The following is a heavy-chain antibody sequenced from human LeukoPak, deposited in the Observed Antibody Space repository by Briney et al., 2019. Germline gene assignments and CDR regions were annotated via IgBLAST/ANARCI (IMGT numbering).Heavy chain of an antibody. CDR3: AGGGYSSSWYPY. CDR1: GFTFSSYG. J-gene: IGHJ4*02. Sequence: GGSPRLSCAASGFTFSSYGMHWVRQAPGKGLEWVAVIWYDGSNKYYADSVKGRFTISRDNSKNTLYLQMNSLRAEDTAVYYCAGGGYSSSWYPYWGQGTLVTVSS. D-gene: IGHD6-13*01. V-gene: IGHV3-33*01. CDR2: IWYDGSNK.